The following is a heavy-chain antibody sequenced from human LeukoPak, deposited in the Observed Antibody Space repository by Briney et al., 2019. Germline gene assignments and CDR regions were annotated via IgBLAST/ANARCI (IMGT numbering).Heavy chain of an antibody. CDR2: IYYSGST. CDR3: ARGGGSAFDI. V-gene: IGHV4-59*09. D-gene: IGHD2-15*01. Sequence: EWIGYIYYSGSTSYNPSLKSRVTISVDTSKNQFSLKLSSVTAADTAVYYCARGGGSAFDIWGQGTMVTVSS. J-gene: IGHJ3*02.